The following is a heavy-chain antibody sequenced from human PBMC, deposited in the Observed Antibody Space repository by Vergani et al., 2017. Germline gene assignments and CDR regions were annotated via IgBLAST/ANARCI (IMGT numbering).Heavy chain of an antibody. D-gene: IGHD6-13*01. V-gene: IGHV1-69*13. Sequence: QVQLVQSGAEVKKPGSSVKVSCKASGGTFSSYAISWVRQAPGQGLEWMGGIIPIFGTANYAQKFQGRVTITADESTSTAYMELSSLRSEDTAVYYCARGEGSSWPNYYYYYYMDVWGKGTTVTVSS. CDR1: GGTFSSYA. CDR3: ARGEGSSWPNYYYYYYMDV. CDR2: IIPIFGTA. J-gene: IGHJ6*03.